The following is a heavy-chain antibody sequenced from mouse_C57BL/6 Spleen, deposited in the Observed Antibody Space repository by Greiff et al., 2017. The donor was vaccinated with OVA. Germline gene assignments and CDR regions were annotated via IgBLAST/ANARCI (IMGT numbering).Heavy chain of an antibody. D-gene: IGHD2-4*01. CDR3: AGRRYDYDGGYWYFDV. CDR1: GYTFTDYY. V-gene: IGHV1-26*01. CDR2: INPNNGGT. Sequence: EVQLQQSGPELVKPGASVKISCKASGYTFTDYYMNWVKQSHGKSLEWIGDINPNNGGTSYNQKFKGKATLTVDKSSSTAYMELRSLTSEDSAVYYGAGRRYDYDGGYWYFDVWGTGTTVTVSS. J-gene: IGHJ1*03.